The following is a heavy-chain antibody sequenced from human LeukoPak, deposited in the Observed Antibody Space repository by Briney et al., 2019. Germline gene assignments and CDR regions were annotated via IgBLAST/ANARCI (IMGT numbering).Heavy chain of an antibody. CDR3: ARRVAGTPDY. CDR1: GFIFNYHA. CDR2: IGGDGRGR. D-gene: IGHD6-19*01. J-gene: IGHJ4*02. Sequence: GGSLRLSCAASGFIFNYHAMTWVRQAPGKGLEWVSAIGGDGRGRDYADSVKGRFTISRDNSNNILYLDMVSLRVEDTALYYCARRVAGTPDYWGLRTLVTVSS. V-gene: IGHV3-23*01.